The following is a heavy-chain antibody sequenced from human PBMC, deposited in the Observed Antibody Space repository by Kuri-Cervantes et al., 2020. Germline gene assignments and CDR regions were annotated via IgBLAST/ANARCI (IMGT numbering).Heavy chain of an antibody. V-gene: IGHV1-46*01. D-gene: IGHD3-10*01. CDR1: GYTFTNYY. J-gene: IGHJ5*02. CDR3: ARDYYYGSGSYGGWFDP. CDR2: INPSGGST. Sequence: ASVKVSCKAPGYTFTNYYIHWVRQAPGQGLEWMGIINPSGGSTSYAQKFQGRVTMTRDTSTSTVYMELSSLRSEDTAVYYCARDYYYGSGSYGGWFDPWGQGTLVTVSS.